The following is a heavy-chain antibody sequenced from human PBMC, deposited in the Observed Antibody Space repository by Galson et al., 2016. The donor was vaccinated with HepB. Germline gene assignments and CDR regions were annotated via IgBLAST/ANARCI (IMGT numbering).Heavy chain of an antibody. CDR3: SGDGYGEYNMDY. V-gene: IGHV1-18*04. J-gene: IGHJ4*02. D-gene: IGHD5-12*01. Sequence: SCKASGYTFSSYGISWVRQVPGQGLEWMGWVSGYNGDTNYAQKVQDRVTLTTDPSTSTAYMDLRSLRSDDTAVYYCSGDGYGEYNMDYWGQGTLVTVSS. CDR1: GYTFSSYG. CDR2: VSGYNGDT.